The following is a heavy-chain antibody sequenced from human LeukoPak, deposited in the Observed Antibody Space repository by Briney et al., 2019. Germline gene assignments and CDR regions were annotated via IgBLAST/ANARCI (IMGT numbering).Heavy chain of an antibody. CDR2: MNPNSGNT. D-gene: IGHD6-6*01. CDR1: GYTFTSYD. Sequence: ASVKVSCKASGYTFTSYDINWVRQATGQGLEWMGWMNPNSGNTGYAQKFQGRVTMTRNTSISTAYMELSSLRSEDTAVYYCARVAVSSSSDGNYMDVWGKGTTVTVSS. CDR3: ARVAVSSSSDGNYMDV. V-gene: IGHV1-8*01. J-gene: IGHJ6*03.